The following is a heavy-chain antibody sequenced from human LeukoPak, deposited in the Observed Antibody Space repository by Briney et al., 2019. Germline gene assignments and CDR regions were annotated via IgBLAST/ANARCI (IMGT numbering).Heavy chain of an antibody. CDR2: IRSKAYGGTT. CDR1: GFTFGDYA. Sequence: PGGSLRLSCTASGFTFGDYAMSWVRQAPGKGLEWVGFIRSKAYGGTTEYAASVKGRFTISRDDSKSIAYLQMNSLKTEDTAVYYYTRDPGGSYSWFDPWGQGTLVTVSS. V-gene: IGHV3-49*04. J-gene: IGHJ5*02. D-gene: IGHD1-26*01. CDR3: TRDPGGSYSWFDP.